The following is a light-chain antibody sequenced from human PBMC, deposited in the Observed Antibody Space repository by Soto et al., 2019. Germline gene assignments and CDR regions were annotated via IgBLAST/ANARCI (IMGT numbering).Light chain of an antibody. J-gene: IGKJ1*01. V-gene: IGKV4-1*01. CDR2: WAS. CDR1: ESVVYSSNNKNY. CDR3: QQYSSTPPT. Sequence: MVMTQSPDSLAVSLCERATINCKSSESVVYSSNNKNYLAWYQQKPGQPPKLLIYWASTRESGVPDRFSGSGSGTDFTLTISSLQAEDVAVYYCQQYSSTPPTFGQGTKVDIK.